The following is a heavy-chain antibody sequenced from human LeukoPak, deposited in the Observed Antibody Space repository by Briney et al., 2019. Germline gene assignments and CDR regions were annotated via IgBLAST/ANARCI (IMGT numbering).Heavy chain of an antibody. Sequence: GGSLRLSCAASGFTFSSYAMHWVRQAPGKGLEWVAVISYDGSNKYYADSVKGRFTISRDNSKNTLYLQMNSLRAEDTAVYYCARTGSIAAAGMFDYWGQGTLVTVSS. CDR2: ISYDGSNK. CDR1: GFTFSSYA. CDR3: ARTGSIAAAGMFDY. D-gene: IGHD6-13*01. J-gene: IGHJ4*02. V-gene: IGHV3-30*03.